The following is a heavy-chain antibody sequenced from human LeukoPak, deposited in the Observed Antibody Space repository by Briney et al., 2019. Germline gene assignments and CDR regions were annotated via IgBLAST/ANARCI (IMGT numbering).Heavy chain of an antibody. J-gene: IGHJ4*02. CDR3: ARQRTNYDSSGYYHEYYFDY. V-gene: IGHV3-30*03. CDR1: GFTFSRFG. D-gene: IGHD3-22*01. CDR2: ISYDGSNK. Sequence: PGGSLRLSCAASGFTFSRFGMHWVRQAPGKGLEWVAVISYDGSNKYYADSVKGRFTISRDNSKNTLYLQMNSLRAEDTAVYYCARQRTNYDSSGYYHEYYFDYWGQGTLVTVSS.